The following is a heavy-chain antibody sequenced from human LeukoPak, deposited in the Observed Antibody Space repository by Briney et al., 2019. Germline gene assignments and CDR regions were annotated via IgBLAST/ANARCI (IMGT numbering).Heavy chain of an antibody. D-gene: IGHD3-10*01. CDR2: TSSDLNVK. J-gene: IGHJ4*02. CDR1: GFTFRNYV. V-gene: IGHV3-30-3*01. CDR3: AREGYYGSGSPPSLYFDY. Sequence: PGGSLGLSCAASGFTFRNYVIHWVRQAPGKGLEWVAVTSSDLNVKLYADSVKGRFTISRDNSRSTLYLQMNSLRPEDTANYYCAREGYYGSGSPPSLYFDYWGQGTLVTVSS.